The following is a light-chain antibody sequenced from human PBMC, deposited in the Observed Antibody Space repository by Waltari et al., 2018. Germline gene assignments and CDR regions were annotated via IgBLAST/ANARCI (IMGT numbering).Light chain of an antibody. J-gene: IGKJ2*01. CDR2: GAF. CDR1: QSLSSTY. Sequence: EIVLTQSPGTLSLSPGERATLSCRASQSLSSTYLVWYQQRPGQAPRLLIYGAFHRATGIPDRFSGSGSGTDFTLTIARLEPEDVSVYYCQQYGSAPPYSFGQGTKVEIK. CDR3: QQYGSAPPYS. V-gene: IGKV3-20*01.